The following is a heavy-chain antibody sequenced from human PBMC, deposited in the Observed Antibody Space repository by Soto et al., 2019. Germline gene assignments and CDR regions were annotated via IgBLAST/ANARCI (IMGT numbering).Heavy chain of an antibody. D-gene: IGHD6-19*01. V-gene: IGHV1-46*01. J-gene: IGHJ5*02. CDR1: GYTFTSYY. CDR3: ARGRYSSGWFNWFDP. Sequence: GASVKVSCKASGYTFTSYYMHWVRQAPGQGLEWMGIINPSGGSTSYAQKFQGRVTMTRDTSTSTVYMELSSLRSEDTAVYYCARGRYSSGWFNWFDPWGQGTLVTVPS. CDR2: INPSGGST.